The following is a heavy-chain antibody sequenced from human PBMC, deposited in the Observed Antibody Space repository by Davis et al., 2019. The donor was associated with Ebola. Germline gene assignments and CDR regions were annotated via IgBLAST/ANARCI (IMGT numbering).Heavy chain of an antibody. V-gene: IGHV3-74*01. CDR3: ARDQSNYDILTYGMDV. J-gene: IGHJ6*02. CDR1: GFTFSDNW. D-gene: IGHD3-9*01. Sequence: HTGGSLRLSCRVSGFTFSDNWMTWVRQVPGKGLVWVSSIETDGSKTKYADSVKGRFTISRDNAKNTLYLQMNSLRAEDTAVYYCARDQSNYDILTYGMDVWGQGTTVTVSS. CDR2: IETDGSKT.